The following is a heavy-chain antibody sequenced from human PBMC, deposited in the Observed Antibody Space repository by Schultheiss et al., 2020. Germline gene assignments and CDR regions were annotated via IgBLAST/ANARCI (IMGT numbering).Heavy chain of an antibody. J-gene: IGHJ6*02. CDR2: IIPIFGTA. Sequence: SVKVSFKASGSTFTSYGISWVRQAPGQGLEWMGGIIPIFGTANYAQKFQGRVTITADKSTSTAYMELSSLRSEDTAVYYCARDRIVVVPAATSYYYYYGMDVWGQGTTVTFSS. D-gene: IGHD2-2*01. CDR3: ARDRIVVVPAATSYYYYYGMDV. V-gene: IGHV1-69*06. CDR1: GSTFTSYG.